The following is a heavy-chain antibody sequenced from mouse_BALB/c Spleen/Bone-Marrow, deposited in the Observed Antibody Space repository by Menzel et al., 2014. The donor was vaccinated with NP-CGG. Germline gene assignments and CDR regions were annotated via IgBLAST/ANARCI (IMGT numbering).Heavy chain of an antibody. V-gene: IGHV1-9*01. CDR1: GYTFSSYW. D-gene: IGHD4-1*01. J-gene: IGHJ1*01. CDR3: ARTGTDWYFDV. Sequence: QVQLQQSGAELMKPGASVKISCKATGYTFSSYWIEWVKQRPGHGLEWIGEILPGSGSTNYNEKFKGKATFTADTSSNTAYMQFSSLTSEDSAIYYCARTGTDWYFDVWGAGTTVTVSS. CDR2: ILPGSGST.